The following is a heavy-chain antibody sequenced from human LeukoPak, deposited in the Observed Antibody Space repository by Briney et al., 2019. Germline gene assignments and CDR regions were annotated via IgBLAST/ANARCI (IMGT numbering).Heavy chain of an antibody. V-gene: IGHV3-23*01. CDR2: ISGSGVNT. CDR1: GFTFSSYA. CDR3: ANSAPTVMMKY. D-gene: IGHD4-17*01. J-gene: IGHJ4*02. Sequence: GGSLRLSCAASGFTFSSYAMSWVRQAPGKGLEWVSAISGSGVNTYYADSVKGRFTISRDNSKNTLYMQMNSLRAEDTAVYYCANSAPTVMMKYWGQGTLVTVSS.